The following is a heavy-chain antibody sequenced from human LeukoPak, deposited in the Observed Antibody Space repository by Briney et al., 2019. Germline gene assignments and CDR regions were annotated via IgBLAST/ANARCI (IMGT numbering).Heavy chain of an antibody. Sequence: SEALSLTCTVSGDSITGSSYYWGWIRQPPGKGLEWIGSMYYSGSTYSNPSLKSRVTISADTSKNQFSLKLKSVTAADTAVYYCARQYYDSTGYYYFDYWGQGTLVTVSS. CDR3: ARQYYDSTGYYYFDY. CDR1: GDSITGSSYY. D-gene: IGHD3-22*01. CDR2: MYYSGST. V-gene: IGHV4-39*01. J-gene: IGHJ4*02.